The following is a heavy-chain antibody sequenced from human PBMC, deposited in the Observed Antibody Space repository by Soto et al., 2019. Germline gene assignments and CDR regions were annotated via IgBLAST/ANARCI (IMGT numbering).Heavy chain of an antibody. CDR3: ARTPANSSKGSIFDY. J-gene: IGHJ4*02. V-gene: IGHV1-18*01. CDR2: ISAYNGNT. D-gene: IGHD6-13*01. CDR1: GYTFTSYG. Sequence: ASVKVSCKASGYTFTSYGISWVRQAPGQGLEWMGWISAYNGNTNYAQKLQGRVTMTTDTSTSTAYMELRSLRSDDTAVYYCARTPANSSKGSIFDYWGQGTLVNVSS.